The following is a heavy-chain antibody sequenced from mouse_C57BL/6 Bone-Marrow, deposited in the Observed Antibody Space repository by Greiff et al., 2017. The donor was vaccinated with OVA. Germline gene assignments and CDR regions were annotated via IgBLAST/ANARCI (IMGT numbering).Heavy chain of an antibody. V-gene: IGHV1-55*01. J-gene: IGHJ1*03. D-gene: IGHD1-1*01. CDR2: IYPGSGST. CDR1: GYTFTSYW. CDR3: ARRNGSSPYWYFDV. Sequence: VQLQQPGAELVKPGASVKMSCKASGYTFTSYWITWVKQRPGQGLEWIGDIYPGSGSTNYNEKFKSKATLTVDTSSSTAYMQLSSLTSEDSAVYYCARRNGSSPYWYFDVGGTGTTVTVSS.